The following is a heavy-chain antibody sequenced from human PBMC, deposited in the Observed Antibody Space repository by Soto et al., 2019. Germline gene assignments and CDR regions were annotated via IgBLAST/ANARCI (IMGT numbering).Heavy chain of an antibody. CDR3: ARGDSSSFKYYYYYGMDV. CDR2: INAGNGNT. J-gene: IGHJ6*02. CDR1: GYTFTSYA. V-gene: IGHV1-3*01. Sequence: ASVKVSCKASGYTFTSYAMHWVRQAPGQRLEWMGWINAGNGNTKYSQKFQGRVTITRDTSASTAYMELSSLRSEDTAVYYCARGDSSSFKYYYYYGMDVCGQRTTVTVSS. D-gene: IGHD6-6*01.